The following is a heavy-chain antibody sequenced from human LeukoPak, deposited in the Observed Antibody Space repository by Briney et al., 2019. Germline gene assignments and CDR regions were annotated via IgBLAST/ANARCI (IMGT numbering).Heavy chain of an antibody. V-gene: IGHV1-8*01. CDR1: GYTFTSYD. CDR2: MNPNSGNT. J-gene: IGHJ4*02. Sequence: ASVKVSCKASGYTFTSYDINWVRQATGQGLEWMGWMNPNSGNTGYAQKFQGRVTMTTDTSTSTAYMELRSLRSDDTAVYYCARDSGSYYEIDYWGQGTLVTVSS. D-gene: IGHD1-26*01. CDR3: ARDSGSYYEIDY.